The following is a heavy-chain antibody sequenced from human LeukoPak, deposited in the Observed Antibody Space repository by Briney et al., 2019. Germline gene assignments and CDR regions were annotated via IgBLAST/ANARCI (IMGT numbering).Heavy chain of an antibody. J-gene: IGHJ4*02. CDR3: ARCTDYDSSGYGENPFDY. Sequence: ASVKVSCKASGYTFTSYGISWVRQAPGQGLEWMGWISAYNGNTNYAQKLQGRVTMTTDTSTSTAYMELRSLRSDDTAVYYCARCTDYDSSGYGENPFDYWGQGTLVTVSS. D-gene: IGHD3-22*01. CDR2: ISAYNGNT. CDR1: GYTFTSYG. V-gene: IGHV1-18*01.